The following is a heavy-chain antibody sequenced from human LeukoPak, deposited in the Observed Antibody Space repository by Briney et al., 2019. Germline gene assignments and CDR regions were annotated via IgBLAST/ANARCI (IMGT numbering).Heavy chain of an antibody. Sequence: SETLSLTCTVSGGSISSSSYYWGWIRQPPGKGLEWIGSIYYSGSTYYNPSLKSRVTISVDTSKNQFSLKLSSVTAADTAVYYCARCAAVAGADYWGQGTLVTVSS. J-gene: IGHJ4*02. V-gene: IGHV4-39*01. CDR1: GGSISSSSYY. CDR3: ARCAAVAGADY. CDR2: IYYSGST. D-gene: IGHD6-19*01.